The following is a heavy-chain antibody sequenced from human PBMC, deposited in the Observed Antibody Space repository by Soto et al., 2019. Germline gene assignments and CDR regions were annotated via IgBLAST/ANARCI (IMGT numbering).Heavy chain of an antibody. Sequence: SLRLSCAASGFTLSGYAMDWVRQAPGKGLEYVSGISSNGGSTYYTNSVQGRFTISRDKSKNTVYLQMSSLRPEDMAVYYCANGEGLLWCGESPDYYYGMDVWGQGTTVTVSS. J-gene: IGHJ6*02. CDR2: ISSNGGST. CDR3: ANGEGLLWCGESPDYYYGMDV. CDR1: GFTLSGYA. D-gene: IGHD3-10*01. V-gene: IGHV3-64*01.